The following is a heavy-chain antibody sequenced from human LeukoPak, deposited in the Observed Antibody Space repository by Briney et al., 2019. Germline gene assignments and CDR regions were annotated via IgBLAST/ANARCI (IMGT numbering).Heavy chain of an antibody. CDR1: GYTFTSYG. V-gene: IGHV1-18*01. CDR2: ISAYNGNT. D-gene: IGHD3-22*01. CDR3: ARDLEVYYDSSAINDAFDI. Sequence: ASVKVSCKASGYTFTSYGISWVRQAPGQGLEWMGWISAYNGNTNYAQKLQGRVTMTTDTSTSTAYMELRSLRSDDTAVYYCARDLEVYYDSSAINDAFDIWGQGTMVTVSS. J-gene: IGHJ3*02.